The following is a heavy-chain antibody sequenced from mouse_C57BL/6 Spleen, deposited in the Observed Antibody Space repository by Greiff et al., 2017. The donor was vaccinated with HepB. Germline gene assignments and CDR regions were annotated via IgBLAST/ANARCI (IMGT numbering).Heavy chain of an antibody. V-gene: IGHV1-19*01. J-gene: IGHJ4*01. Sequence: VHVKQSGPVLVKPGASVKMSCKASGYTFTDYYMNWVKQSHGKSLEWIGVINPYNGGTSYNQKFKGKATLTVDKSSSTAYMELNSLTSEDSAVYYCARTAQAEDYAMDYWGQGTSVTVSS. CDR3: ARTAQAEDYAMDY. CDR1: GYTFTDYY. CDR2: INPYNGGT. D-gene: IGHD3-2*02.